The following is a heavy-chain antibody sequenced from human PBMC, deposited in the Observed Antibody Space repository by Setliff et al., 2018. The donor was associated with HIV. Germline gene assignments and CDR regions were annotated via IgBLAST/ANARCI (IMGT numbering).Heavy chain of an antibody. V-gene: IGHV4-59*04. CDR2: IYSSGSP. CDR1: AGSISGYY. D-gene: IGHD6-13*01. J-gene: IGHJ6*03. CDR3: ARHRDPPGSRWIFYYYYMDL. Sequence: SETLSLTCAVYAGSISGYYWSWIRQPPGKRLEWLGSIYSSGSPSYNPSLSSRLTISVDTSKNQVSLRLSSVTAADTGVYYCARHRDPPGSRWIFYYYYMDLWGGGTTVTVSS.